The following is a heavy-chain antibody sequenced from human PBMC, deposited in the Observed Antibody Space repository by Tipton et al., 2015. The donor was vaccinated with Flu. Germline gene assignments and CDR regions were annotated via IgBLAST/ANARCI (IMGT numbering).Heavy chain of an antibody. CDR2: IYRSGGT. D-gene: IGHD3-10*01. CDR1: GDSMGSGYF. J-gene: IGHJ4*02. CDR3: ARLTYYYGSGTSDY. Sequence: TLSLTCSVSGDSMGSGYFWGWIRQPPGKGLEWIGSIYRSGGTYYNPSLKSRVTISVDTSKTQFSLKLSSVTAADTAVYYCARLTYYYGSGTSDYWGQGTLVTVSS. V-gene: IGHV4-38-2*01.